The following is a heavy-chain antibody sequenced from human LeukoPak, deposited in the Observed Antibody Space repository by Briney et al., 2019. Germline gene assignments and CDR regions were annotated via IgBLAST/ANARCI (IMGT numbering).Heavy chain of an antibody. D-gene: IGHD5-12*01. V-gene: IGHV3-33*01. CDR2: IWFDGTNK. CDR1: GFTFSNYG. CDR3: ARDRGVAAHLDY. J-gene: IGHJ4*02. Sequence: GGSLRLSCAASGFTFSNYGMHWVRQAPGKGLEWVAIIWFDGTNKYYADSVRGRFTISRDNSKNTLYLQMSSLRAEDTAVYYCARDRGVAAHLDYWGQGTLVTVSS.